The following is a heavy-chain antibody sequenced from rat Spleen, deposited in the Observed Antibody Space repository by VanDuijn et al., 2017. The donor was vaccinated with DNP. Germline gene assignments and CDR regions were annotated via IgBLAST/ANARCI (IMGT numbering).Heavy chain of an antibody. D-gene: IGHD1-2*01. V-gene: IGHV5S13*01. CDR3: ARHEDYSSYTRGYAMDA. J-gene: IGHJ4*01. CDR1: GFTFSNYG. CDR2: ISTGGGNT. Sequence: EVQLVESGGGLVQPGRSLKLSCAASGFTFSNYGMAWVRQAPTKGLEWVASISTGGGNTYYRDSVKGRFTISRDNAKNTQYLQMDSLRSEDTATYYCARHEDYSSYTRGYAMDAWGQGTSVTVSS.